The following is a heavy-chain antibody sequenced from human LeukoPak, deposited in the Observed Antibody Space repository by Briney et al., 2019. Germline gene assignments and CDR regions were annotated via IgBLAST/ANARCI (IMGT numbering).Heavy chain of an antibody. Sequence: GASVKVSCKASGYTFTSYYIHWVRQAPAQGLEWMGTINPSGGSRSYAQKFQGRVTMTRDTSTSTAYMELSSLRPEDTAVYYCARGLAANYYYYMDVWGKGTTVTVSS. V-gene: IGHV1-46*01. D-gene: IGHD6-13*01. CDR1: GYTFTSYY. CDR3: ARGLAANYYYYMDV. J-gene: IGHJ6*03. CDR2: INPSGGSR.